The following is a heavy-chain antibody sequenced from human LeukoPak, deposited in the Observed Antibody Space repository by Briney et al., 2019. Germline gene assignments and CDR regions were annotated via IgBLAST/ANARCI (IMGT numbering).Heavy chain of an antibody. J-gene: IGHJ4*02. Sequence: ASVKVSCKASGYTFTSYSINWVRQAPGQGLELMGWISTYNGNSNYAQKLQDRVTMTTDTSTSTAYMELRSLRSDDTAMYYCAKDRWRDGSSSFDNWGQGTLVTVSS. CDR1: GYTFTSYS. CDR2: ISTYNGNS. D-gene: IGHD6-6*01. V-gene: IGHV1-18*01. CDR3: AKDRWRDGSSSFDN.